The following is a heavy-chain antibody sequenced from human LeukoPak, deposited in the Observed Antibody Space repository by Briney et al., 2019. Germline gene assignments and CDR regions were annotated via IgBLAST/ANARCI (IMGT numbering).Heavy chain of an antibody. D-gene: IGHD5-12*01. J-gene: IGHJ5*02. CDR2: ISAYNGNT. V-gene: IGHV1-18*01. CDR3: ARGSQALRGYSGYANWFDP. CDR1: GYTFTSYG. Sequence: ASVKVSCKASGYTFTSYGISWVRQAPGQGLERMGWISAYNGNTNYAQKLQGRVTMTTDTSTSTAYMELRSLRSDDTAVYYCARGSQALRGYSGYANWFDPWGQGTPVTVSS.